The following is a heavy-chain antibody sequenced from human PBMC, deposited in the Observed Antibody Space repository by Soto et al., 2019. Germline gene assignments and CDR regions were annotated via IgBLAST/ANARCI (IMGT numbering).Heavy chain of an antibody. D-gene: IGHD6-13*01. CDR1: GYSFTIYW. CDR2: IYPGDSDT. Sequence: GESLKISCKGSGYSFTIYWIGWVRQMPGKGLEWMGIIYPGDSDTRYSPSFQGQVTISADKSISTAYLQWSSLKASDTAMYYCARXTTTAAAGIHYYYGMDVWGQGTTVTVSS. V-gene: IGHV5-51*01. CDR3: ARXTTTAAAGIHYYYGMDV. J-gene: IGHJ6*02.